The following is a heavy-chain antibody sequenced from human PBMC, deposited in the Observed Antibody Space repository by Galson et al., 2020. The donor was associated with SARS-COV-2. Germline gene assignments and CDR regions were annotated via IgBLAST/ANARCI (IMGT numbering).Heavy chain of an antibody. Sequence: GSLRLSCVASGFTFSSYVLTWVRQAPGKGLQWVLSISSSSSYIYYADSVKGRFTISRDNARNSLYLQMNSLRAEDTAVYFCARDRAPIAAAPYFFDSWGQGTLVTVSS. CDR2: ISSSSSYI. D-gene: IGHD6-25*01. V-gene: IGHV3-21*01. CDR3: ARDRAPIAAAPYFFDS. J-gene: IGHJ4*02. CDR1: GFTFSSYV.